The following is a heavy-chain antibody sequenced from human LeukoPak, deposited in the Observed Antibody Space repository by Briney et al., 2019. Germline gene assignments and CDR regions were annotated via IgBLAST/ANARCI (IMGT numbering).Heavy chain of an antibody. CDR3: ARDLHSGSYYDAFDI. Sequence: GGSLRLSCAASGFTFSSYSMNWVRQAPGKGLEWVSYISSSSSTIYYADSVKGRFTISRDNAKNSLYLQMNSLRAEDTAAYYCARDLHSGSYYDAFDIWGQGTMVTVSS. V-gene: IGHV3-48*01. CDR2: ISSSSSTI. D-gene: IGHD1-26*01. J-gene: IGHJ3*02. CDR1: GFTFSSYS.